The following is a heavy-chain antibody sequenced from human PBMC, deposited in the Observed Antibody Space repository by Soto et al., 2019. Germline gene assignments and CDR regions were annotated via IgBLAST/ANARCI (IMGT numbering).Heavy chain of an antibody. V-gene: IGHV3-23*01. Sequence: EVQLLESGGGLVQPGGSLRLSCAASGFTLSNYAINWVRQAPGKGLEWVSVISGSGGSTYYADSVKGRFTISRDNSKNTLYLQMNSLRAEDTAVYYCAKRATGTYFDYWGQGTLVTVSS. CDR2: ISGSGGST. CDR3: AKRATGTYFDY. D-gene: IGHD1-1*01. J-gene: IGHJ4*02. CDR1: GFTLSNYA.